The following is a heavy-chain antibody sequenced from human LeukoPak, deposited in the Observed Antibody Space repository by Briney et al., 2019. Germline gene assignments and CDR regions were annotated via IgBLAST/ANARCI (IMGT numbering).Heavy chain of an antibody. V-gene: IGHV3-30*18. Sequence: PGGSLRLSCVASGFTFSSYGMHWVRQAPGKGLEWVAVISYDGSNKYYADSVKGRFTISRDNSKNTLYLQMNSLRAEDTAAYYCAKVAMVDYWGQGTLVTVSS. CDR2: ISYDGSNK. D-gene: IGHD5-18*01. J-gene: IGHJ4*02. CDR3: AKVAMVDY. CDR1: GFTFSSYG.